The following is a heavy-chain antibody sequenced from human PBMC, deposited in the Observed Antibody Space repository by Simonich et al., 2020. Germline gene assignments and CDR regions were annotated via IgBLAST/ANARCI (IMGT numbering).Heavy chain of an antibody. CDR3: ARGKGWKNAFDI. CDR1: GGSFSGYY. CDR2: INNSVST. D-gene: IGHD1-1*01. Sequence: QVQLQQWGAGLLKPSETLSLTCAVYGGSFSGYYWSWIRQPPGKGLGWIGEINNSVSTNYNPSLKSRVTISVDTSKNQFSLKLSSVTAADTAVYYCARGKGWKNAFDIWGQGTMVTVSS. V-gene: IGHV4-34*01. J-gene: IGHJ3*02.